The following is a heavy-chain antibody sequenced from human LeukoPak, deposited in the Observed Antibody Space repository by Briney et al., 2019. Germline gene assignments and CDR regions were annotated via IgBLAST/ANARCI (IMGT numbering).Heavy chain of an antibody. CDR2: IYYSGST. V-gene: IGHV4-59*08. Sequence: ASETLSLTCTVSGGSINSYYWSWIRQPPGKGLEWIGYIYYSGSTNYNPSLKSRVTMSVDTSKNQFSLKLSSVTAADTAVYYCARRYCSSTSCWFDPWGQGTLVTVSS. D-gene: IGHD2-2*01. CDR3: ARRYCSSTSCWFDP. CDR1: GGSINSYY. J-gene: IGHJ5*02.